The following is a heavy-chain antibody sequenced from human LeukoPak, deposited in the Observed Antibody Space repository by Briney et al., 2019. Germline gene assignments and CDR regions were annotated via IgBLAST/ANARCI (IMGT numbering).Heavy chain of an antibody. Sequence: GGSLRLSCAASGFTFRTYTMHWVRQAPGKGLEWVAVISYGGSNPYYADSVKGRFTISRDNSKNTLYIQMNRLRAEDTAVYYCARDGSRAVAPAYYFDYWGQGTLVTVSS. CDR1: GFTFRTYT. D-gene: IGHD6-19*01. J-gene: IGHJ4*02. V-gene: IGHV3-30*04. CDR2: ISYGGSNP. CDR3: ARDGSRAVAPAYYFDY.